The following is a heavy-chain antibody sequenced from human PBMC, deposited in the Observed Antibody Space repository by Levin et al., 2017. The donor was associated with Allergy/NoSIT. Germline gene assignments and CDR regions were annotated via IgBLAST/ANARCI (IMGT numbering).Heavy chain of an antibody. CDR1: GFTVSSNY. Sequence: GGSLRLSCAASGFTVSSNYMSWVRQAPGKGLEWVSVIYSGGSTYYADSVKGRFTISRDNSKNTLYLQMNSLRAEDTAVYYCARDGGEPGYCSGGSCYSGDAFDIWGQGTMVTVSS. D-gene: IGHD2-15*01. J-gene: IGHJ3*02. CDR2: IYSGGST. CDR3: ARDGGEPGYCSGGSCYSGDAFDI. V-gene: IGHV3-66*01.